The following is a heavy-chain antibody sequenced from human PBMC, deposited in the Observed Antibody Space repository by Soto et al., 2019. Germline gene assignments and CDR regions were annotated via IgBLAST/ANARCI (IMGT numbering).Heavy chain of an antibody. CDR3: ARAQQQEYYYDSSGYSGRDNWFDP. J-gene: IGHJ5*02. V-gene: IGHV4-31*03. D-gene: IGHD3-22*01. Sequence: SETLSLTCTVSGGSISSGGYYWSWIRQHPGKGLEWIGYIYYSGSTYYNPSLKSRVTISVDTSKNQFSLKLSSVTAADTAVYYCARAQQQEYYYDSSGYSGRDNWFDPWGQGTLVTVSS. CDR2: IYYSGST. CDR1: GGSISSGGYY.